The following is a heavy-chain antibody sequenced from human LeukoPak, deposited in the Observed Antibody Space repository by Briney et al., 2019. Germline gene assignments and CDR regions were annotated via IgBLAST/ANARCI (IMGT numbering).Heavy chain of an antibody. CDR2: IYYSGST. V-gene: IGHV4-59*01. Sequence: TSETLSLTCTVSGGSISSYYWSWIRQPPGKGLEWIGYIYYSGSTNYNPSLKSRVTISVDTSKNQFPLKLSSVTAADTAVYYCARAGPREDYWGQGTLVTVSS. CDR1: GGSISSYY. J-gene: IGHJ4*02. CDR3: ARAGPREDY.